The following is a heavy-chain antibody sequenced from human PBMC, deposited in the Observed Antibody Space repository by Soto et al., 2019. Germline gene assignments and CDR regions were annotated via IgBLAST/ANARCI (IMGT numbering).Heavy chain of an antibody. Sequence: QVTLKESGPVLVKPTETLTLTCTVSGFSLSNARMGVSWIRPPPGKALEWLAHIFSNDEKSYSTSLKSRLTNPKDTSKSQVGLTMTNLDPCDTTPNFCARMGPSGWYPNWFDPWGQGTLVTVSS. CDR1: GFSLSNARMG. V-gene: IGHV2-26*01. D-gene: IGHD6-19*01. CDR2: IFSNDEK. J-gene: IGHJ5*02. CDR3: ARMGPSGWYPNWFDP.